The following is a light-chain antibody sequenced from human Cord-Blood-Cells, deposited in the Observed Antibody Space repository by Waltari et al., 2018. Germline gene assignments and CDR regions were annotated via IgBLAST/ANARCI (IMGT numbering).Light chain of an antibody. CDR3: QQYNSYSYS. V-gene: IGKV1-5*03. J-gene: IGKJ2*03. CDR1: QSSSSW. Sequence: DIQMTQSPSTMSASVGDRVTITCRASQSSSSWLAWYQQRPGKAPKLLIYQASSSESGVASRFSGSGSGTEFTLTSSSLQPDDFATYYCQQYNSYSYSFGQGTKLEI. CDR2: QAS.